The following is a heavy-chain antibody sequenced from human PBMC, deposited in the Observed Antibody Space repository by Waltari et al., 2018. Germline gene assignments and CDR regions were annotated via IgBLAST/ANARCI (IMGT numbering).Heavy chain of an antibody. CDR2: IYTSGST. V-gene: IGHV4-4*07. J-gene: IGHJ3*02. CDR3: ARGYSYGYVYAFDI. D-gene: IGHD5-18*01. CDR1: GGSISSYS. Sequence: QVQLQESGPGLVKPSETLSLTCTVSGGSISSYSWSWIRQPAGKGLEWIGRIYTSGSTNYNPSLKSRVTMSVDTSKNQFSLKLSSVTAADTAVYYCARGYSYGYVYAFDIWGQGTMVTVSS.